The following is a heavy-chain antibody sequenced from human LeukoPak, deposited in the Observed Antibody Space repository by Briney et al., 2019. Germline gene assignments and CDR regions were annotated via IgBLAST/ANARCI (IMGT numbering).Heavy chain of an antibody. CDR2: ISTSDST. V-gene: IGHV4-4*07. CDR3: ARDLEGIDSRSWYSYYYKDV. CDR1: GGSISTYY. D-gene: IGHD6-13*01. J-gene: IGHJ6*03. Sequence: SETLSLTCTVSGGSISTYYWSWIRQPAGKDLEWVGRISTSDSTNYNPSLKSRVTMSVDTSKNQFSLKLTSVTAADTAVYYCARDLEGIDSRSWYSYYYKDVWGKGTTVTVSS.